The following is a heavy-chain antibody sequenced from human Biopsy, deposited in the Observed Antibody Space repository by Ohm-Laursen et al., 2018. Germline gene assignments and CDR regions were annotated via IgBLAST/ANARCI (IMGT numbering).Heavy chain of an antibody. V-gene: IGHV1-69*06. CDR3: ARGLGGYDYWYFDL. Sequence: AASVKVSYKASGGMFNSYTINWLRQAPGQGLQWMGGIMSLYNTTNYAQKFWDRITVTADKSTNTVYMTLSSLTSEDTAVYFCARGLGGYDYWYFDLWGRGTLVSVSS. CDR1: GGMFNSYT. CDR2: IMSLYNTT. J-gene: IGHJ2*01. D-gene: IGHD5-12*01.